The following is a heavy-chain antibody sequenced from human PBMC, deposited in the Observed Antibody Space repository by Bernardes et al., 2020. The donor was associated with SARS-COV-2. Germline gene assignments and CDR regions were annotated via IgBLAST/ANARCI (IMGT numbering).Heavy chain of an antibody. CDR2: ISRDGMST. Sequence: GGSLRLSCAASGFTFSSYWMHWVRQAPGKGLVWVSRISRDGMSTSYADSVKGRFTISRDNAKNTLYLQMNSLGAEDTGVYYCARGEVTNPWSKFDPWGKGTLVTVSS. D-gene: IGHD1-1*01. J-gene: IGHJ5*02. CDR1: GFTFSSYW. CDR3: ARGEVTNPWSKFDP. V-gene: IGHV3-74*01.